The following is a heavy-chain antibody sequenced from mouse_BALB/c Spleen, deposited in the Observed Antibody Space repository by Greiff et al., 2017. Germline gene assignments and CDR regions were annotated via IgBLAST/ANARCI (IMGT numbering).Heavy chain of an antibody. CDR1: GFSLTGYG. D-gene: IGHD1-1*01. J-gene: IGHJ3*01. CDR3: ARDYGSSPAWFAY. Sequence: QVQLQQSGPGLVAPSQSLSITCTVSGFSLTGYGVNWVRQPPGKGLEWLGMIWGDGSTDYNSALKSRLSISKDNSKSQVFLKMNSLQTDDTARYYCARDYGSSPAWFAYWGQGTLVTVSA. V-gene: IGHV2-6-7*01. CDR2: IWGDGST.